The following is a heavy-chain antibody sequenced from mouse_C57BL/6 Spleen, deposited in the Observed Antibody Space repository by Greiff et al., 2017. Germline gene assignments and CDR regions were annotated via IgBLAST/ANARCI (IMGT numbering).Heavy chain of an antibody. CDR1: GYSFTGYF. CDR3: AGTTARYWYFDV. J-gene: IGHJ1*03. D-gene: IGHD1-2*01. Sequence: EVQLQQSGPELVKPGDSVKISCKASGYSFTGYFMNWVMQSHGKSLEWIGRINPYNGDTFYNQKFKGKATLTVDKSSSTAHMELRSLTSEDSAVDYCAGTTARYWYFDVWGTGTTVTVSS. CDR2: INPYNGDT. V-gene: IGHV1-20*01.